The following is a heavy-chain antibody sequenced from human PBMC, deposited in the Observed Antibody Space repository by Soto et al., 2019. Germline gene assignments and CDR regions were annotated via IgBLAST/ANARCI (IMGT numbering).Heavy chain of an antibody. CDR1: GASIRSTDYY. V-gene: IGHV4-30-4*01. Sequence: SETLSLTCTVSGASIRSTDYYWSWIRQAPGKGLEWIGYVYYAGSTYYNPSLMSRLTISVDTSKNQFSLKLTSVTAAETAVYYCVRNDRERAAAPHWFDSWGQGTQVTVSS. D-gene: IGHD1-1*01. J-gene: IGHJ5*02. CDR3: VRNDRERAAAPHWFDS. CDR2: VYYAGST.